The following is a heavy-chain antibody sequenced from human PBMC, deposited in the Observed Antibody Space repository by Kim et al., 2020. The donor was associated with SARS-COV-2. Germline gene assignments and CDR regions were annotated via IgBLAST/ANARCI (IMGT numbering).Heavy chain of an antibody. J-gene: IGHJ6*02. D-gene: IGHD5-12*01. CDR2: ISSSSYI. CDR3: ARGAYSGYDPDQDYYYYGMDV. CDR1: GFTFSSYS. V-gene: IGHV3-21*01. Sequence: GGSLRLSCAASGFTFSSYSMNWVRQAPGKGLEWVSSISSSSYIYYADSVKGRFTISRDNAKNSLYLQMNSLRAEDTAVYYCARGAYSGYDPDQDYYYYGMDVWGQGTTVTVSS.